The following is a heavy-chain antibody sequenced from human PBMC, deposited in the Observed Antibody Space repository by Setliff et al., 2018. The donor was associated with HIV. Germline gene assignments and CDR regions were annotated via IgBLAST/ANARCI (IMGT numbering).Heavy chain of an antibody. CDR1: DYSISSGYY. CDR2: IYHSGST. J-gene: IGHJ2*01. CDR3: ARHDGTYCGGDCYLLGYFNL. V-gene: IGHV4-38-2*01. Sequence: LSLTCAVSDYSISSGYYWGWIRQPPGKGLEWIGSIYHSGSTYYNPSLKSRVTISVDTSKNQFSLNLSSVTAADTAVYYCARHDGTYCGGDCYLLGYFNLWGRGTLVTVSS. D-gene: IGHD2-21*02.